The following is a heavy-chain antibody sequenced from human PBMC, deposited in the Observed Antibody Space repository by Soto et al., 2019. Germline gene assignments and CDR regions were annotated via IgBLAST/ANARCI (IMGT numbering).Heavy chain of an antibody. CDR1: GFTVRSYG. CDR2: ISYDGSNK. J-gene: IGHJ4*02. V-gene: IGHV3-30*18. CDR3: AKDAYDYIWGSYRLAPDY. Sequence: GGSMRLSCAASGFTVRSYGMHWVRQAPGKGLEWVAVISYDGSNKYYADSVKGRFTISRDNSKNTLYLQMNSLRAEDTAVYYCAKDAYDYIWGSYRLAPDYWGQGTLVTVSS. D-gene: IGHD3-16*02.